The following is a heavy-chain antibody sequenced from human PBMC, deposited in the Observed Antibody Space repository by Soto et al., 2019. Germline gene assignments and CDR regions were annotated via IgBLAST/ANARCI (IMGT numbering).Heavy chain of an antibody. V-gene: IGHV2-5*02. CDR2: IYWDDDK. CDR3: AHRQNPGYSSSWAAPRGNWFDP. CDR1: GFSLSTSGVG. J-gene: IGHJ5*02. D-gene: IGHD6-13*01. Sequence: SGPTLVNPTQTLTLTCTFSGFSLSTSGVGVGWIRQPPGKALEWLALIYWDDDKRYSPSLKSRLTITKDTSKNQVVLTMTNMDPVDTATYYCAHRQNPGYSSSWAAPRGNWFDPWGQGTLVTVSS.